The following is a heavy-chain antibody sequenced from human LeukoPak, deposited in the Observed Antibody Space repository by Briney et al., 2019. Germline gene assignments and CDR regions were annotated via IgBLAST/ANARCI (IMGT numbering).Heavy chain of an antibody. CDR3: ARQGHWSYND. J-gene: IGHJ4*02. CDR1: GYSFSGHW. D-gene: IGHD1-7*01. CDR2: IYPGDSDT. V-gene: IGHV5-51*01. Sequence: GESLKISCKGSGYSFSGHWIAWVRQMPGKGLEWMGIIYPGDSDTRYSPSFQGQVTISADKSISTAYLQWSSLKASDTAMYYCARQGHWSYNDWGQGTLVTVSS.